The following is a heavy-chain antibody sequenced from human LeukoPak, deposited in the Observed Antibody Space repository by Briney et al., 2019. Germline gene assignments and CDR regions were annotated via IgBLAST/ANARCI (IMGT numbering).Heavy chain of an antibody. J-gene: IGHJ4*02. V-gene: IGHV4-59*08. CDR3: ARVRPFTDG. CDR2: IYYSGST. D-gene: IGHD2-8*02. CDR1: GGSVSSYY. Sequence: SETLSLTCTVSGGSVSSYYWSWIRQPPGKGLEWIGYIYYSGSTNYNLSLKSRVTISVDTSKNQFSLKLSSVTAADTAVYYCARVRPFTDGGGKETLATAPS.